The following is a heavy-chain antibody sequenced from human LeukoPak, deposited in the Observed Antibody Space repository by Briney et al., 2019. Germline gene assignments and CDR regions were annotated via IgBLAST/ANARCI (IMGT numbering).Heavy chain of an antibody. CDR2: ISWNSGSI. V-gene: IGHV3-9*01. J-gene: IGHJ3*02. D-gene: IGHD4-23*01. CDR3: AKDMVKEHMAFDI. Sequence: GGSLRLSCAASGFTFDDYAMHWVRQAPGKGLEWVSGISWNSGSIGYADSVKGRFTISRDNAKNSLYLQMNSLRAEDTALYYCAKDMVKEHMAFDIWGQGTMVTVSS. CDR1: GFTFDDYA.